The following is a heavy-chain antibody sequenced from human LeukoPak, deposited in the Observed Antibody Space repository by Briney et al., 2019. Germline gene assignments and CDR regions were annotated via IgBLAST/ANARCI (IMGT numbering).Heavy chain of an antibody. Sequence: ASVKVSCKASGYTFTGYYMHWVRQAPGQGLEWMGWINPNSGGTNYAQKFQGRVTMTRDTSISTAYMELSRLRSDDTAVYYCARDRKAGSTSDFDYWGQGTLVTVSS. V-gene: IGHV1-2*02. J-gene: IGHJ4*02. CDR1: GYTFTGYY. D-gene: IGHD2-2*01. CDR3: ARDRKAGSTSDFDY. CDR2: INPNSGGT.